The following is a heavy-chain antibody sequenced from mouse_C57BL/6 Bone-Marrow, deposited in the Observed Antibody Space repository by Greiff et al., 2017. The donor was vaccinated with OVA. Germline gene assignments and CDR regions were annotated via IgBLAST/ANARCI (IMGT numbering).Heavy chain of an antibody. J-gene: IGHJ2*01. D-gene: IGHD1-2*01. Sequence: QVQLQQPGAELVKPGASVKLSCKASGYTFTSYWMHWVKQRPGQGLEWIGMIHPNSGRTNYNEKFKSKATLTVDKSSSTAYMQLSSLTSEDSAVYYCARGGYGYYYFDYWGQGTTLTVSS. V-gene: IGHV1-64*01. CDR2: IHPNSGRT. CDR1: GYTFTSYW. CDR3: ARGGYGYYYFDY.